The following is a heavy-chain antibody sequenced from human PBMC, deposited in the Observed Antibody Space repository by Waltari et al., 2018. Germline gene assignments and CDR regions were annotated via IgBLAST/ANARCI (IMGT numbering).Heavy chain of an antibody. Sequence: QLQLQESGPGLVKPSEPLSLTCTVSGGSISSSSYYWGWIRQPPGKGLEWIGSIYYSGSTYYNPSLKSRVTISVDTSKNQFSLKLSSVTAADTAVYYCARDRTGATGDAFDIWGQGTMVTVSS. CDR3: ARDRTGATGDAFDI. V-gene: IGHV4-39*07. J-gene: IGHJ3*02. CDR2: IYYSGST. D-gene: IGHD1-26*01. CDR1: GGSISSSSYY.